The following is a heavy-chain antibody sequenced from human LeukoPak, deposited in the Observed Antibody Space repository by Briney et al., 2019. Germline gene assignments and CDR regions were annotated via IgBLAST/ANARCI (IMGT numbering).Heavy chain of an antibody. CDR1: GGSISSSSYY. CDR3: ARLPEYSSSLIDY. Sequence: PSETLSLICTVSGGSISSSSYYWGWIRQPPGKGLEWIGSIYYSGSTYYNPSLKSRVTISVDTSKNQFSLKLSSVTAADTAVYYCARLPEYSSSLIDYWGQGTLVTVSS. D-gene: IGHD6-6*01. J-gene: IGHJ4*02. CDR2: IYYSGST. V-gene: IGHV4-39*01.